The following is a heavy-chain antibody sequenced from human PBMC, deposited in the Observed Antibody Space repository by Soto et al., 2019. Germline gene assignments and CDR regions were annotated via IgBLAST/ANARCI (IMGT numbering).Heavy chain of an antibody. Sequence: EVQLVESGGGLVQPGGSLRLSCAASGFTFSSYWMSWVRQAPGKGLEWVANIKQDGSEKYYVDSVKGRFTISRDNAKNSLYLQMNRLRAEDTAVYYCARAKLVRFLELLFEPYFDYWGQGTLVTVSS. CDR1: GFTFSSYW. D-gene: IGHD3-3*01. V-gene: IGHV3-7*01. CDR3: ARAKLVRFLELLFEPYFDY. CDR2: IKQDGSEK. J-gene: IGHJ4*02.